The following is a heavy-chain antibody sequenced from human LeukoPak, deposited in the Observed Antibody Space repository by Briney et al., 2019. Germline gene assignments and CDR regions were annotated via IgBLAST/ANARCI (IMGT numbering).Heavy chain of an antibody. D-gene: IGHD2-8*02. CDR2: ISGSGGST. J-gene: IGHJ4*02. V-gene: IGHV3-23*01. CDR3: ATYRQVLLPFES. CDR1: GFTFSRYD. Sequence: GGTLRLSCAGSGFTFSRYDMNWVRQAPGKGLEWVSTISGSGGSTYYADSVKGRFTISRDNSKNTLYLQMNNLRAEDTAIYYCATYRQVLLPFESWGQGTLVTVSS.